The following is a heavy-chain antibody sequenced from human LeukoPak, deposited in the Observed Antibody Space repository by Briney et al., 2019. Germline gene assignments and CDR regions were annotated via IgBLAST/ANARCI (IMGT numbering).Heavy chain of an antibody. D-gene: IGHD3-10*01. J-gene: IGHJ4*02. V-gene: IGHV3-21*01. CDR1: GFTFSSYS. CDR2: ISSSSSYI. Sequence: GGSLRLSCAASGFTFSSYSMNWVRQAPGKGLEWVSSISSSSSYIYYADSVKGRFTISRDNAKNSLYLQMNSLRAEDTAVYYCAREKDSGSYPQGVFDYWGQGTLVTVSS. CDR3: AREKDSGSYPQGVFDY.